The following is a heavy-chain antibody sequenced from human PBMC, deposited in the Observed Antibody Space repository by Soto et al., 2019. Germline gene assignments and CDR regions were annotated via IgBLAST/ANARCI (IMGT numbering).Heavy chain of an antibody. Sequence: PWETLSLTCTVSGGSINSCHFIGDYWTLIRQHPGNGLEWIGSVFYNGTTYYNPSLKSRLTISVDTSQSQFSLSLTSVTAADTAVYYCARILHNDSGYYPYYLDYWGQATLVTVSS. CDR2: VFYNGTT. D-gene: IGHD3-22*01. CDR1: GGSINSCHFIGDY. V-gene: IGHV4-31*03. J-gene: IGHJ4*02. CDR3: ARILHNDSGYYPYYLDY.